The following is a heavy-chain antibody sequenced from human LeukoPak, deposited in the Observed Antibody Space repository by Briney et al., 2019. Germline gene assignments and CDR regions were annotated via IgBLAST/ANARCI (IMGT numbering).Heavy chain of an antibody. D-gene: IGHD2-15*01. CDR1: GFTFSNDW. Sequence: GGSLRLSCAASGFTFSNDWMTWIRQPPGKGLEWVANIKRDGGEKHYVDSVEGRFTISRDNAENSLYLQMNSVRAEDTAVYYCARYFSPSTRGGDCRGGRCYYDAFDIWGQGTVVTVSS. CDR2: IKRDGGEK. V-gene: IGHV3-7*01. CDR3: ARYFSPSTRGGDCRGGRCYYDAFDI. J-gene: IGHJ3*02.